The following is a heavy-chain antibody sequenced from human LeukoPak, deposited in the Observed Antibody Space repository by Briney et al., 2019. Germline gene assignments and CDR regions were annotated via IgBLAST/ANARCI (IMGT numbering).Heavy chain of an antibody. CDR1: GGSISSYY. CDR2: IYYSGST. D-gene: IGHD2-2*01. Sequence: PSETLSLTCTVSGGSISSYYWSWIRQPPGKGLEWIGYIYYSGSTNYNPSLKSRVTISVDTSKNQFSLKLSSVTAADTAVYYCARVPRYCSSTSCPRTDYYHYMDVWGKGTTVTISS. V-gene: IGHV4-59*01. CDR3: ARVPRYCSSTSCPRTDYYHYMDV. J-gene: IGHJ6*03.